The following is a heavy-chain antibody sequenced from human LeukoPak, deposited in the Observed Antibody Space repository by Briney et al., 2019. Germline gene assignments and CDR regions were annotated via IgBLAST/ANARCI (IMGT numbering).Heavy chain of an antibody. CDR3: ARGIVVVPAAMGDWFDP. D-gene: IGHD2-2*01. CDR2: INHSRST. V-gene: IGHV4-34*01. Sequence: SETLSLTCAVYGGSFSGYYWSWIRQPPGKGLEWIGEINHSRSTNYNPSLKSRVTISVDTSKNQFSLKLSSVTAADTAVYYCARGIVVVPAAMGDWFDPWGQGTLVTVSS. CDR1: GGSFSGYY. J-gene: IGHJ5*02.